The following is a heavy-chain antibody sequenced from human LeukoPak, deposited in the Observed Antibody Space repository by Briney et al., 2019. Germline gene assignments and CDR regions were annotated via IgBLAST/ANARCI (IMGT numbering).Heavy chain of an antibody. V-gene: IGHV4-34*01. Sequence: SETLSLTCAVYGGSFSGYYWSWIRQPPGKGLEWIGEINHSGSTNYNPSLKSRVTISVDTSKNHFSLRLTSVTAADTAVYYCARDTNFDWLFWGQGTLVTVSS. J-gene: IGHJ4*02. CDR3: ARDTNFDWLF. CDR1: GGSFSGYY. CDR2: INHSGST. D-gene: IGHD3-9*01.